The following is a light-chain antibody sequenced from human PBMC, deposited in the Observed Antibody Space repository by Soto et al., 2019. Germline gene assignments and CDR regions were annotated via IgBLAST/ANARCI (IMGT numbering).Light chain of an antibody. CDR1: QDIKKD. J-gene: IGKJ1*01. Sequence: AIQLTQSPSSLSASVGDRVTITCRASQDIKKDLGWYQQKPGKAPDLLIYAASNLQSGVPSRFSGSGSGTDFTLTISSLHPEDFATYYCLQDYSYPRTFGQGTKVEVK. CDR2: AAS. CDR3: LQDYSYPRT. V-gene: IGKV1-6*01.